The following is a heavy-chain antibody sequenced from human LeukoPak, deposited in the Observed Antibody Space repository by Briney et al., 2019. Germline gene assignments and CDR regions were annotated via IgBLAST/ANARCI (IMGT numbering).Heavy chain of an antibody. V-gene: IGHV3-30*02. CDR1: GFTISDYG. CDR2: IRYNGQLQ. CDR3: VKDQAGG. Sequence: GGSLRLSCDASGFTISDYGMHWVRQAPGKGLEWVAFIRYNGQLQMYGDSVRGRFIISRDNSMNSMYLQLNNVRSEDTAVYYCVKDQAGGWGQGTLVTVSS. D-gene: IGHD6-19*01. J-gene: IGHJ4*02.